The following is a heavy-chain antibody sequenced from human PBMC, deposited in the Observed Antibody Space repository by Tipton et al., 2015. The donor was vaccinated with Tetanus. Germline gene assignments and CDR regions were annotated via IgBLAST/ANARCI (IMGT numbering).Heavy chain of an antibody. CDR2: ISGSGGST. D-gene: IGHD6-19*01. J-gene: IGHJ6*02. CDR3: AKDSKRYSRGWYYYYGMDV. CDR1: GFTFSSYA. Sequence: SLRLSCAASGFTFSSYAMSWVRQAPGKGLEWVSAISGSGGSTYYADSVKGRFTISRDNSKNTLYLQMNSLRAEDTAVYYCAKDSKRYSRGWYYYYGMDVWGQGTTVTVSS. V-gene: IGHV3-23*01.